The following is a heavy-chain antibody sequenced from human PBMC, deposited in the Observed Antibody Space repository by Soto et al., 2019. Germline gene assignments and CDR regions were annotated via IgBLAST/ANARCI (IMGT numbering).Heavy chain of an antibody. D-gene: IGHD2-15*01. CDR1: GGTFSSYA. CDR2: IIPIFGTA. CDR3: ARDPQVVAATPGGYYYYGMDV. Sequence: QVQLVQSGAEVKKPGSSVKVSCKASGGTFSSYAISWVRQAPGQGLEWMGGIIPIFGTANYAQKFHGRVTITADESTSTAYMELSSLRSEDTAVYYCARDPQVVAATPGGYYYYGMDVWGQGTTVTVSS. V-gene: IGHV1-69*12. J-gene: IGHJ6*02.